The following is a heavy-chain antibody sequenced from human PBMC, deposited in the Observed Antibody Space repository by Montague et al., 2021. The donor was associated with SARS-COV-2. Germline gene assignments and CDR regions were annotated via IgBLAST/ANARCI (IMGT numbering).Heavy chain of an antibody. CDR1: GFTFSSYS. Sequence: SLRLSCAASGFTFSSYSMNWVRQAPGKGLEWVSSISSSSSYIYYADSVKGRFTISRDNAKNSLYLQMNSLRAEDTAVYYCARSHELWFGENPQGPGAFDIWGQGTMVIVSS. CDR2: ISSSSSYI. V-gene: IGHV3-21*01. J-gene: IGHJ3*02. D-gene: IGHD3-10*01. CDR3: ARSHELWFGENPQGPGAFDI.